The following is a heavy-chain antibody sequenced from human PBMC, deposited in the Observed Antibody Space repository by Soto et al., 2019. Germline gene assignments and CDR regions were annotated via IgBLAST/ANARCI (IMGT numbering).Heavy chain of an antibody. V-gene: IGHV1-24*01. D-gene: IGHD1-20*01. Sequence: GASVKVSCKVYGHTLAELSMNWVRQAPGKGLEWMGGFDPGNGQKFYAQKLKGRVIMTGDTSTETAYMEMSSLRSEDTAVFYCATDGNNGNTWFDPWGKGTQVTVSS. J-gene: IGHJ5*02. CDR1: GHTLAELS. CDR2: FDPGNGQK. CDR3: ATDGNNGNTWFDP.